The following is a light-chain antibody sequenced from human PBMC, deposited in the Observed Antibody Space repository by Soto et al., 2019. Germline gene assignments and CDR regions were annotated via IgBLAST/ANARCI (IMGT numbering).Light chain of an antibody. CDR1: QFLSSY. CDR3: QQYGGSPWT. V-gene: IGKV3-20*01. J-gene: IGKJ1*01. Sequence: EVVLTQSPVTLSLSPWERASLSCRASQFLSSYLAWYQQIPGQPPRLLIYGASSRAAGIPDRFSGSGSGTDFTLTISRLEPEDFAVYYCQQYGGSPWTFGQGTKVDIK. CDR2: GAS.